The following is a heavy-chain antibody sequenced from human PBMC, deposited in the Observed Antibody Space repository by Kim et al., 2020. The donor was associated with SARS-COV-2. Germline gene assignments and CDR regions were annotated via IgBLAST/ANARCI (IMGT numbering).Heavy chain of an antibody. CDR2: GET. J-gene: IGHJ4*02. D-gene: IGHD4-17*01. Sequence: GETGYAQKFQGRVSMTRNTSISTAYLDLSSLRSDDTAVYYCARGKRVTTYWGQGTLVTVSS. CDR3: ARGKRVTTY. V-gene: IGHV1-8*01.